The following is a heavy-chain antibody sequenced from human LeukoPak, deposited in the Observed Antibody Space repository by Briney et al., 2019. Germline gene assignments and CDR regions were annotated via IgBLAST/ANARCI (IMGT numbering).Heavy chain of an antibody. CDR3: ARHRDEGRPWDIVVVPSFGY. D-gene: IGHD2-2*01. V-gene: IGHV4-38-2*02. CDR1: GYSISSGYY. CDR2: IYHSGST. J-gene: IGHJ4*02. Sequence: SETLSLTCTVSGYSISSGYYWGWIRQPPGKGLEWIGSIYHSGSTYYNPSLKSRVTISVDRSKNQFSLKLSSVTAADTAVYYCARHRDEGRPWDIVVVPSFGYWGQGTLVTVSS.